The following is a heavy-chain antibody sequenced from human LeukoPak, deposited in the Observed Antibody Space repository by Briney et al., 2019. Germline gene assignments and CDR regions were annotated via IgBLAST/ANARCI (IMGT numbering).Heavy chain of an antibody. Sequence: PGGSLRLSCAASGFTFSSYGMHWVRQAPGKGLEWVAIILYDGSNKYYADSVKGRFTISRDNSKNTLYLQMNSLRAEDTAVYYCAKVPPPVVVITYYYYYYMDVWGKGTTVTVFS. CDR2: ILYDGSNK. D-gene: IGHD3-22*01. CDR3: AKVPPPVVVITYYYYYYMDV. V-gene: IGHV3-30*02. CDR1: GFTFSSYG. J-gene: IGHJ6*03.